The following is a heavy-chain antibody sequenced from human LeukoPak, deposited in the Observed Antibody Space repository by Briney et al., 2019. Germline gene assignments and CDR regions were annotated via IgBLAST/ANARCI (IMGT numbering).Heavy chain of an antibody. CDR3: AKHYSSSWSAYYYYYMDV. V-gene: IGHV3-66*04. CDR1: GFTVSSNY. J-gene: IGHJ6*03. CDR2: IYSGGST. Sequence: GGSLRLSCAASGFTVSSNYMSWARQAPGKGLEWVSVIYSGGSTYYADSVKGRFTISRDNSKNTLYLQMNSLRAEDTAVYYCAKHYSSSWSAYYYYYMDVWGKGTTVTVSS. D-gene: IGHD6-13*01.